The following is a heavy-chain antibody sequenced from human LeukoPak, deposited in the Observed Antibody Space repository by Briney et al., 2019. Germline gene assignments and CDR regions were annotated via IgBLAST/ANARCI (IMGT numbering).Heavy chain of an antibody. Sequence: ASVKVSCKASGYTFTSYDINWVRQATGQGLEWMGWMNPNSGNTGYAQKFQGRVTMTEDTSTDTAYMELSSLRSEDTAVYYCATMESTYYYYGMDVWGQGTTVTVSS. CDR2: MNPNSGNT. J-gene: IGHJ6*02. CDR1: GYTFTSYD. D-gene: IGHD3-3*01. V-gene: IGHV1-8*01. CDR3: ATMESTYYYYGMDV.